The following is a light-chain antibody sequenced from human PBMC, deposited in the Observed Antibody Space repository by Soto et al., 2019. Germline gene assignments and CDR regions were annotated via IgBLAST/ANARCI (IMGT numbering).Light chain of an antibody. CDR1: QSVSSN. CDR3: QQYNNWPLT. CDR2: GAS. Sequence: EIVMTQSPATLSVSPGERATLSCRASQSVSSNLAWYQQKPGQAPRLLIYGASTRATGIPARFSGSGSGTEFTLTISSLQSEDFAVYYCQQYNNWPLTFGGGNKVAIK. V-gene: IGKV3-15*01. J-gene: IGKJ4*01.